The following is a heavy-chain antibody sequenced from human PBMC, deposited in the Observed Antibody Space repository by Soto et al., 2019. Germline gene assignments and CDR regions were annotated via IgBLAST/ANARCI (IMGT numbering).Heavy chain of an antibody. CDR2: ITSSGGTT. V-gene: IGHV3-23*01. D-gene: IGHD6-13*01. CDR3: AKDRSSSYKTGFHY. Sequence: GGSLRLSCAASGFTFSSYAMSWVRQAPGKGLEWFSGITSSGGTTYYADSVKGRFTVSRDNSKNTLYLQLSSLRVEDTAVYYCAKDRSSSYKTGFHYWGQGALVTVSS. CDR1: GFTFSSYA. J-gene: IGHJ4*02.